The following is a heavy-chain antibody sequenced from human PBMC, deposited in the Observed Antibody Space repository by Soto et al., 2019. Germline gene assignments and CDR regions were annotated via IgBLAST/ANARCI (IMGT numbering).Heavy chain of an antibody. D-gene: IGHD3-10*01. CDR3: VREPYYYGSRYVFGI. CDR2: ISYDGSNK. J-gene: IGHJ3*02. CDR1: GFTFSSYA. V-gene: IGHV3-30-3*01. Sequence: GGSLRLSCAASGFTFSSYAMHWVRQAPGKGLEWVALISYDGSNKYCADSVKGRFTISRDNSKNTLYLQMNSLRDEDTALYYCVREPYYYGSRYVFGIWGQGTMVT.